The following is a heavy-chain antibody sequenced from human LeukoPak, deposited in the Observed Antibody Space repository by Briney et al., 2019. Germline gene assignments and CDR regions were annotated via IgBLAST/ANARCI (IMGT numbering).Heavy chain of an antibody. CDR1: GFIVTSYY. J-gene: IGHJ6*02. CDR3: ARSYSNHLFGMDV. V-gene: IGHV3-66*01. Sequence: PGGSLRLSCEASGFIVTSYYMTWVRQAPGKGLEWVSVIYSGGTTYYADSGKGRVAISRDNSKNTVFLQMNSVRAEDTAVYYCARSYSNHLFGMDVWGQGTTVTVSS. CDR2: IYSGGTT. D-gene: IGHD4-11*01.